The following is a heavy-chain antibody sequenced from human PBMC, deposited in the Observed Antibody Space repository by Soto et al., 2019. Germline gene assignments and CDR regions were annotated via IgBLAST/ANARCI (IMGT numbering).Heavy chain of an antibody. D-gene: IGHD1-26*01. CDR2: TYYRSRWYN. CDR3: AGPTSLQWYYMDV. J-gene: IGHJ6*03. V-gene: IGHV6-1*01. Sequence: SQTLSLTCAISGDSVSSNSAAWNWIRQSPSRGLEWLGRTYYRSRWYNDYAVSVKSRITVNPDTSKNQFSLHLNSVTPEDTAVYFCAGPTSLQWYYMDVWYKGTTVTGS. CDR1: GDSVSSNSAA.